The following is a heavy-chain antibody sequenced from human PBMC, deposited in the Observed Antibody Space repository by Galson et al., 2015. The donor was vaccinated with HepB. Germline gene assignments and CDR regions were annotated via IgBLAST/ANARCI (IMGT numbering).Heavy chain of an antibody. J-gene: IGHJ4*02. V-gene: IGHV3-66*02. Sequence: SLRLSCAASGFTVSSNSVTWVRQSPGKGLEWISVIYTGGGTSYADSVKGRFTISRDNSKNTVYLQVNSLRTEDTAVYYCARQRHRYGDYWGQGTLVTVSS. CDR2: IYTGGGT. D-gene: IGHD1-1*01. CDR1: GFTVSSNS. CDR3: ARQRHRYGDY.